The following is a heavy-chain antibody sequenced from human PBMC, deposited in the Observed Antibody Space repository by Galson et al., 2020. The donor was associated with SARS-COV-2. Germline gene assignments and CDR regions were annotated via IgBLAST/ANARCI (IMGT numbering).Heavy chain of an antibody. CDR3: ARDLSGGPIVVVVAATDYYYGMDV. V-gene: IGHV1-69*04. CDR2: IIPILGIA. J-gene: IGHJ6*02. D-gene: IGHD2-15*01. CDR1: GGTFSRYA. Sequence: SVKVSCKASGGTFSRYAISWVRQAPGQGLEWMGRIIPILGIANYAQKFQGRVTITADKSTSTAYQELSSLRSEDTAVYYCARDLSGGPIVVVVAATDYYYGMDVWGQGTMVTVSS.